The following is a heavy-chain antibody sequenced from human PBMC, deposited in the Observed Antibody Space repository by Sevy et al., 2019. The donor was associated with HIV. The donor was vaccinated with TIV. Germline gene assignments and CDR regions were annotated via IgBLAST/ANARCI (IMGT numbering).Heavy chain of an antibody. Sequence: ASVKVSCKVSGYTLTELSMHWVRQAPGKGLEWMGGFDPEDGETIYAQKFQGRVTMTEDTSTDTSYMELSSLRSEDTAVYYCATGEKTRITFDIWGQGTMVTVSS. J-gene: IGHJ3*02. CDR1: GYTLTELS. CDR3: ATGEKTRITFDI. D-gene: IGHD2-15*01. CDR2: FDPEDGET. V-gene: IGHV1-24*01.